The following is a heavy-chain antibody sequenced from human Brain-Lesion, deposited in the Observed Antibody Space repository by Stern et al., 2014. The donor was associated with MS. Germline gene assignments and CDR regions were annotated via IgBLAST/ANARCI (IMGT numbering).Heavy chain of an antibody. CDR2: IFYSGYM. V-gene: IGHV4-39*01. D-gene: IGHD2/OR15-2a*01. J-gene: IGHJ4*02. CDR1: GGSIIDSTYH. Sequence: QVQLQESGPGLVKPSETLSLTCSVSGGSIIDSTYHWGWIRQPPGKGLEWIGSIFYSGYMYYTPSLKSRVTMSEDTSKNQPPLRLTSVTAADTAVYYCARRIRAYNFDYWGQGTLVTVSS. CDR3: ARRIRAYNFDY.